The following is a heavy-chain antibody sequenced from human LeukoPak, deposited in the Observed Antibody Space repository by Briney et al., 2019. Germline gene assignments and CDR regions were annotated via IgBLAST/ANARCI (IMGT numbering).Heavy chain of an antibody. D-gene: IGHD2-15*01. J-gene: IGHJ5*02. CDR1: GGSISSYY. CDR2: TYTSGST. Sequence: SETLSLTCTVSGGSISSYYWSWIRQPAGKGLEWIGRTYTSGSTNYNPSLKSRVTMSVDTSKNQFSLKLSSVTAADTAVYYCARERGYCSGGSCYKFSPFDPWGQGILVTVSS. V-gene: IGHV4-4*07. CDR3: ARERGYCSGGSCYKFSPFDP.